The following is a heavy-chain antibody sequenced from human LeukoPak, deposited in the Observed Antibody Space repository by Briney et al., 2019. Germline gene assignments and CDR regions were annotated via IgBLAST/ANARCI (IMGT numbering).Heavy chain of an antibody. CDR2: INHSGST. V-gene: IGHV4-34*01. J-gene: IGHJ5*02. Sequence: ASETLSLTCAVYGGSFSGYYWSWIRQPPGKGLEWIGEINHSGSTNYNPSLKSRVTISVDTSKNQFSLKLSSVTAADTTVYYCARRGVIQRIISWFDPWGQGTLVTVSS. CDR3: ARRGVIQRIISWFDP. CDR1: GGSFSGYY. D-gene: IGHD1-1*01.